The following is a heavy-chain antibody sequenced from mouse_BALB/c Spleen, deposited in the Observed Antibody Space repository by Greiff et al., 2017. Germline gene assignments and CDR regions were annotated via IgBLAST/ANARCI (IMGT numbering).Heavy chain of an antibody. V-gene: IGHV5-9-4*01. Sequence: EVMLVESGGGLVQPGGSRKLSCAASGFTFSSFGMHWVRQAPEKGLEWVAEISSGGSYTYYPDTVTGRFTISRDNAKNTLYLEMSSLRSEDTAMYYCAREGLRRAFDYWGQGTTLTVSS. J-gene: IGHJ2*01. CDR1: GFTFSSFG. CDR2: ISSGGSYT. D-gene: IGHD2-4*01. CDR3: AREGLRRAFDY.